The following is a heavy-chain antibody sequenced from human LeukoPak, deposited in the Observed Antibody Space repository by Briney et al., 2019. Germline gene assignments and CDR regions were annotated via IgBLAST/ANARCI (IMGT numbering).Heavy chain of an antibody. CDR3: ARHGSSWYNDY. J-gene: IGHJ4*02. V-gene: IGHV4-61*01. CDR2: VYYTWST. D-gene: IGHD6-13*01. Sequence: PSETLSLTCTVSGDSLSSNIYYWSWIRQPPGKGLEWLGYVYYTWSTNYNPSLESRVTISVDTSKNQFSLKLSPVTAADTAVYYCARHGSSWYNDYWGQGTLVTVSS. CDR1: GDSLSSNIYY.